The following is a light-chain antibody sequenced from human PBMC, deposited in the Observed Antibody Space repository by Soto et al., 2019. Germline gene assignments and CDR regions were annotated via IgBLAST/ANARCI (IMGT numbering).Light chain of an antibody. J-gene: IGKJ1*01. CDR1: QSVSSN. CDR2: GAS. CDR3: QQYNNWPPYRT. V-gene: IGKV3-15*01. Sequence: EIVMTQSPATLSVSPGERATLSCRASQSVSSNLAWYQQKPGQAPRLLVYGASTRATGIPARFSGSGYGTEVTLTISSLQSEDFAIYFCQQYNNWPPYRTFGQGTKVEIK.